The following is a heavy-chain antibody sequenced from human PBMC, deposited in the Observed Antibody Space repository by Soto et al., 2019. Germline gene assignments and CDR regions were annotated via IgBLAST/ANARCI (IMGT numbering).Heavy chain of an antibody. Sequence: GVSLRLSCAASGFSLSGYWMNWVRQAPGRGLEWVAIIKQDGSERYYVDSVKGRFTISRDNAKNSLYLQMSSLRVEDTALYYCARSSGWLHDYWGQGTLVTVSS. V-gene: IGHV3-7*01. CDR2: IKQDGSER. D-gene: IGHD6-19*01. CDR3: ARSSGWLHDY. J-gene: IGHJ4*02. CDR1: GFSLSGYW.